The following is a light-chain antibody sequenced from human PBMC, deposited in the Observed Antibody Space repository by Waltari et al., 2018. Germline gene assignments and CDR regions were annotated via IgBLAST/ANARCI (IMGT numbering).Light chain of an antibody. J-gene: IGKJ1*01. Sequence: AIQMTQSPSSLSASVGYRVTITCRASQDIRNDLGLYQQKPGEAPYLLIYAASNLQSGVPSKFSGSGSGTDFTLTISRLEPEDFAVYYCQQYGNSPWTFGPGTKIEIK. CDR1: QDIRND. CDR3: QQYGNSPWT. CDR2: AAS. V-gene: IGKV1-6*01.